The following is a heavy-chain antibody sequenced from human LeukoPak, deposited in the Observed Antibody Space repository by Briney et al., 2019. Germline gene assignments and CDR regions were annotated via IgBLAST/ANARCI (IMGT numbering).Heavy chain of an antibody. CDR2: INPNSGGT. V-gene: IGHV1-2*04. Sequence: ASVKVSCKASGYTFTGYYMHWVRQAPGQGLEWMGWINPNSGGTNYAQKFRGWVTMTRDTSISTAYMELSRLRSDDTAVYYCAISSGYYGSGSFYGGPFVYWGQGTLVTVSS. CDR1: GYTFTGYY. D-gene: IGHD3-10*01. J-gene: IGHJ4*02. CDR3: AISSGYYGSGSFYGGPFVY.